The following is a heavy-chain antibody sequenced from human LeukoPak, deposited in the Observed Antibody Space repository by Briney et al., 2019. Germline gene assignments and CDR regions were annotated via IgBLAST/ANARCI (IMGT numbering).Heavy chain of an antibody. D-gene: IGHD3-10*01. CDR2: IYSGGST. CDR1: GFTVSSNY. J-gene: IGHJ4*02. Sequence: GGSLRLSCAASGFTVSSNYMSWVRQAPGKGLEWVSVIYSGGSTYYADSVKGRFTISRDNSKNTLYLQMNSLRAEDTAVYYCAKKVWFGELNPFDYWGQGTLVTVSS. CDR3: AKKVWFGELNPFDY. V-gene: IGHV3-53*01.